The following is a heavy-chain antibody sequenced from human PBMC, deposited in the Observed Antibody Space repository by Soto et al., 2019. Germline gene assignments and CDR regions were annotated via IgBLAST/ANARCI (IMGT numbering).Heavy chain of an antibody. CDR3: ASQGRSTAAFDI. J-gene: IGHJ3*02. V-gene: IGHV3-9*01. D-gene: IGHD2-2*01. CDR2: ISWNSGSI. CDR1: GFTFDDYA. Sequence: EVQLVESGGGLVQPGRSLRLSCAASGFTFDDYAMHWVRQAPGKGLEWVSGISWNSGSIGYADSVKGRFTISRDNAKNSLYLQMNSLRAEDTALYYCASQGRSTAAFDIWGQGTMVTVSS.